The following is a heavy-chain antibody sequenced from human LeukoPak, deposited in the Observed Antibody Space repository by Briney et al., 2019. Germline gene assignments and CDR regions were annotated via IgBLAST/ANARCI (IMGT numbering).Heavy chain of an antibody. D-gene: IGHD4-17*01. CDR3: ARGRTVTNDFDL. CDR1: GYTFDVYY. J-gene: IGHJ2*01. CDR2: FNPSGGNT. Sequence: GASVKVSCKASGYTFDVYYIHWVRQAPGQGLEWMGIFNPSGGNTNYAQRFQGRVTLTRDTSTTTVYMDLSGLGPDDTAVYYCARGRTVTNDFDLWGRGTLLTVSS. V-gene: IGHV1-46*02.